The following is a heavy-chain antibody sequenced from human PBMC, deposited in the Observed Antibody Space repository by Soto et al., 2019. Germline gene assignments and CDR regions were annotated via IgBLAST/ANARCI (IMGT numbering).Heavy chain of an antibody. V-gene: IGHV3-30*18. D-gene: IGHD3-10*01. Sequence: QVQLVESGGGVVQPGRSLRLSCAASGFTFSSYGMHWVRQAPGKGLEWVAVISYDGSNKYYADSVKGRFTISRDNSKKTMYRQMNSLRAEDTAVYYCAKDPYYGSGSYCHFDYWGQGTLVTVSS. CDR1: GFTFSSYG. CDR3: AKDPYYGSGSYCHFDY. J-gene: IGHJ4*02. CDR2: ISYDGSNK.